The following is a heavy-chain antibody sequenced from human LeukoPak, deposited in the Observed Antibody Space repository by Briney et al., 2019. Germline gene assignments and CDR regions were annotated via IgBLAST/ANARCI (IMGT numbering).Heavy chain of an antibody. V-gene: IGHV3-48*03. CDR2: ISSSGSTI. D-gene: IGHD3-22*01. CDR1: GFTFSSYE. J-gene: IGHJ4*02. CDR3: ARSPDYYDSSEDY. Sequence: GGSLRLSXAASGFTFSSYEMNWVRQAPGKGLEWVSYISSSGSTIYYADSVKGRFTISRDNAKNSLYLQMNSLRAEDTAVYYCARSPDYYDSSEDYWGQRTLVTVSS.